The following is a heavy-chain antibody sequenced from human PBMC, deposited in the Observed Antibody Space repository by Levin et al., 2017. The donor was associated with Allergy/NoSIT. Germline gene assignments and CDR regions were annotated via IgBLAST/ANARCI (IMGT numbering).Heavy chain of an antibody. CDR1: GFTFDDFA. CDR2: ISWNSGSI. Sequence: SLKFSCAASGFTFDDFAMHWVRQVPGKGLEWVSRISWNSGSIGYADSVKGRFTISRDNAKNSLFLQMNSLTTEDTALYYCGKDLRALAAGGTTVESWGQGTLVIVSS. V-gene: IGHV3-9*01. CDR3: GKDLRALAAGGTTVES. D-gene: IGHD6-13*01. J-gene: IGHJ4*02.